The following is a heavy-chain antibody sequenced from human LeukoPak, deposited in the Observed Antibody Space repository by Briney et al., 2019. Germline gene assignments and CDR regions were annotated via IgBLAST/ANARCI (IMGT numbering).Heavy chain of an antibody. CDR2: ISSSSSYI. V-gene: IGHV3-21*01. CDR1: GFTFSSYT. CDR3: ARDLPVKSPHY. J-gene: IGHJ4*02. Sequence: PGGSLRLSCAASGFTFSSYTMNWVRQSPGKGLEWVSSISSSSSYIYYADSVKGRFTISRDNSKNTLYLQMNSLRAEDTAVYYCARDLPVKSPHYWGQGTLVTVSS.